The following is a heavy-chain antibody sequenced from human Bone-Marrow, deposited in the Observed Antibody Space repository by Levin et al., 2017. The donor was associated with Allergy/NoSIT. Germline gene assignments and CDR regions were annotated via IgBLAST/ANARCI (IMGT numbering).Heavy chain of an antibody. J-gene: IGHJ4*02. V-gene: IGHV1-46*01. CDR2: INPNSGYT. Sequence: ASVKVSCEASGYSFISYCIHWVRQAPGQGLEWMGTINPNSGYTTYAQNFQGRLTMTRDTSTGTVYMELSSLRSEDTAVYYCARDYDFWSGYYGGYIDFWGQGTLVTVSS. CDR3: ARDYDFWSGYYGGYIDF. CDR1: GYSFISYC. D-gene: IGHD3-3*01.